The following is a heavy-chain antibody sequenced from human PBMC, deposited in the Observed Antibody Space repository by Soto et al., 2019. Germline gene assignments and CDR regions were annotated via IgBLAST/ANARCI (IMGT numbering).Heavy chain of an antibody. Sequence: SETLSLTCTVSGGSISSYYWSWIRQPPGKGLEWIGYIYYSGSTNYNPSLKSRVTISVDTSKNQFSLKLSSVTAADTAVYYCASGIVDFLTGYYSLFAYRARGTLVPVSP. V-gene: IGHV4-59*01. J-gene: IGHJ4*02. CDR3: ASGIVDFLTGYYSLFAY. D-gene: IGHD3-9*01. CDR2: IYYSGST. CDR1: GGSISSYY.